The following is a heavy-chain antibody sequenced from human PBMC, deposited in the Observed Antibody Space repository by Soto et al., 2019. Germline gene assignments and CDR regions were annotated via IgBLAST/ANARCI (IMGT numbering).Heavy chain of an antibody. Sequence: QVPLQQWGAGLLKPSETLSLNCAVYGGSFSVYCWSRIRQPPGKGLEWIGEINHRGRINYNPSLKSRVTMSVDTSKNQSSLKLNSVTAADTAVFYCARGSRMRIPAASGRDYYYHGLDVWGQGTAVTVSS. J-gene: IGHJ6*02. CDR1: GGSFSVYC. CDR2: INHRGRI. V-gene: IGHV4-34*01. D-gene: IGHD2-15*01. CDR3: ARGSRMRIPAASGRDYYYHGLDV.